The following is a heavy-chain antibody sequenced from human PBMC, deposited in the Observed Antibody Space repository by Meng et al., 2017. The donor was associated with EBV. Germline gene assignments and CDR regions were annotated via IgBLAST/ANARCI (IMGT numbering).Heavy chain of an antibody. J-gene: IGHJ4*02. CDR1: GFPFSSYA. Sequence: QVQLVESGGGVVEPGRSLRLSCAACGFPFSSYAMHWVRQAPSKGLEWVAVISYDGSNKYYADSVKGRFTISRDNSKNTLYLQMNSLRAEDTAVYYCAGGGGGEYYYDSSGYYPFDYWGQGTLVTVAS. D-gene: IGHD3-22*01. CDR2: ISYDGSNK. V-gene: IGHV3-30-3*01. CDR3: AGGGGGEYYYDSSGYYPFDY.